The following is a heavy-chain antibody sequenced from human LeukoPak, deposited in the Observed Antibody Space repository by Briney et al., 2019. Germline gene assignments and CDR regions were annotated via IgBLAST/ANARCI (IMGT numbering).Heavy chain of an antibody. Sequence: PGGSLRLSCAASGFIFNNYGLVWVRQAPGKGLEWVSAISNEGGGTTYADFVKGRFSVSRDNSKNTLFLQMNSLRAEDTALYCCAKGSSGYFFDLWGQGTLVTVSS. CDR1: GFIFNNYG. CDR3: AKGSSGYFFDL. CDR2: ISNEGGGT. V-gene: IGHV3-23*01. D-gene: IGHD3-22*01. J-gene: IGHJ4*02.